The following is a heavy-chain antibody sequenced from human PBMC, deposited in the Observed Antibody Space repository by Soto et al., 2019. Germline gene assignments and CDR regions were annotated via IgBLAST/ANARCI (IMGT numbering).Heavy chain of an antibody. D-gene: IGHD3-10*01. CDR3: ARVPITMVRGVIRSYYGMDV. J-gene: IGHJ6*02. V-gene: IGHV1-69*01. Sequence: QVQLVQSGAEVKKPGSSVKVSCKASGGTFSSYAISWVRQAPGQGLEWMGGIIPIFGTANYAQKFQGRVTITADESTSTAYMELSSLRSEDTAVYYCARVPITMVRGVIRSYYGMDVWGQGTTVTVSS. CDR2: IIPIFGTA. CDR1: GGTFSSYA.